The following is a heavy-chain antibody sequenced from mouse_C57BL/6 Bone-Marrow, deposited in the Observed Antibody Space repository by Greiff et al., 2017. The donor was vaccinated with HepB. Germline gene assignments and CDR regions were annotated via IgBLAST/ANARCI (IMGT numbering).Heavy chain of an antibody. D-gene: IGHD4-1*01. CDR3: VRRTGTFAMDY. V-gene: IGHV10-1*01. Sequence: EVKLVESGGGLVQPKGSLKLSCAASGFSFNTYAMNWVRQAPGKGLEWVARIRSKSNNYATYYADSVKDRFTISRDDSESMLYLQMNNLKTEDTAMYYCVRRTGTFAMDYWGQGTSVTASS. J-gene: IGHJ4*01. CDR1: GFSFNTYA. CDR2: IRSKSNNYAT.